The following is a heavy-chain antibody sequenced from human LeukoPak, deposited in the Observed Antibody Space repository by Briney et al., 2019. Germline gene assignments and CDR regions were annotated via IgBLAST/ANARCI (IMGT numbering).Heavy chain of an antibody. CDR3: ARGFDTPLYWYFDL. J-gene: IGHJ2*01. D-gene: IGHD3-10*01. CDR2: IYRGGST. V-gene: IGHV3-66*01. CDR1: GITVRSNY. Sequence: GGSLRLSCAASGITVRSNYMTWVRQAPGKGLEWVSVIYRGGSTYYADSVKGRFTISRDSSKNTLYLQMNSLRDEDTAVYYCARGFDTPLYWYFDLWGRGTLVTVSS.